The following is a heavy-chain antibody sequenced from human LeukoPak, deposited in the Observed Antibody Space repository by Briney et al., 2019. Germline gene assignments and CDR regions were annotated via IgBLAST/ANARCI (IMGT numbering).Heavy chain of an antibody. CDR1: GFTFDDYA. CDR2: ISWNSGSI. D-gene: IGHD2-15*01. Sequence: PGRSLRLSCAASGFTFDDYAMHWVRHAPGKGLEWVSGISWNSGSIGYADSVKGRFTISRDNAKNSLYLQMNSLRAEDTALYYCAKEGCSGGSCYVIWGQGTLVTVSS. V-gene: IGHV3-9*01. J-gene: IGHJ4*02. CDR3: AKEGCSGGSCYVI.